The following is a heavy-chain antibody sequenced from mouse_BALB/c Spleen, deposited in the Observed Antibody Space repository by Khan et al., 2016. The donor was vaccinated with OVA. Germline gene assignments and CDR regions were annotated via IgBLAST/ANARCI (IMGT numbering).Heavy chain of an antibody. CDR3: RRQNCYNYAMDY. CDR2: ISYSGST. Sequence: VQLIQSGPGLVKPSQSLSLTCTVTGYSITSDYAWNWIRQFPGNKLEWMGYISYSGSTSYNPSLRSRISITRDTSKNQFFLQLNSVTTEDTATFCGRRQNCYNYAMDYWGQGTSVTVSS. D-gene: IGHD1-1*01. J-gene: IGHJ4*01. CDR1: GYSITSDYA. V-gene: IGHV3-2*02.